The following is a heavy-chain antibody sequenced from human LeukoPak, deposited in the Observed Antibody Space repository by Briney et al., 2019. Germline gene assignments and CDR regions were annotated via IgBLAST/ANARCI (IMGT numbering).Heavy chain of an antibody. Sequence: GGSLRLSCAASAFTFSNYAMSWVRQAPGKGLEWVAVISYDGSNKYYADSVKGRFTISRDNSKNTLYLQMNSLRAEDTAVYYCAKIMAAMIVVGNGPDYWGQGTLVTVSS. CDR1: AFTFSNYA. D-gene: IGHD3-22*01. V-gene: IGHV3-30*18. CDR2: ISYDGSNK. J-gene: IGHJ4*02. CDR3: AKIMAAMIVVGNGPDY.